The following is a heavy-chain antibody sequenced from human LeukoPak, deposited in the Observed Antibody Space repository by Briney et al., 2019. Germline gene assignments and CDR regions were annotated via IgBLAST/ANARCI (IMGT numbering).Heavy chain of an antibody. CDR2: MNPNSGNT. V-gene: IGHV1-8*01. CDR3: ARRIRSVGLPFDY. CDR1: GYTFTSYD. J-gene: IGHJ4*02. D-gene: IGHD5-12*01. Sequence: ASVKVSCKASGYTFTSYDINWVRQATEQGLEWMGWMNPNSGNTGYAQKFQGSVTMTRNTSISTAYTELSSLRSEDTAVYYCARRIRSVGLPFDYWGQGTLVTVSS.